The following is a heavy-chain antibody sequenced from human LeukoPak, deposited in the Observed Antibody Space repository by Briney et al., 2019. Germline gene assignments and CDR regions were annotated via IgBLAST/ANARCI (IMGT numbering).Heavy chain of an antibody. CDR1: GFTVSTNY. D-gene: IGHD3-10*01. Sequence: AGGSLRLSCAASGFTVSTNYMNWVRQAPGKGLEWVSVVYMGGTTYYADSVKGRFTISRDITKNTIYLQMNNLRAEDTAAYYCAKVYGTMVRGVITRWGQGTLVTVSS. CDR3: AKVYGTMVRGVITR. V-gene: IGHV3-66*01. CDR2: VYMGGTT. J-gene: IGHJ4*02.